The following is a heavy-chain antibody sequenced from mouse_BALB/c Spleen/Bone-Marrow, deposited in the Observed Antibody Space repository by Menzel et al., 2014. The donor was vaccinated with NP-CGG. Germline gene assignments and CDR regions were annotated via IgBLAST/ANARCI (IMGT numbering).Heavy chain of an antibody. V-gene: IGHV1S127*01. CDR3: TRDAMDY. J-gene: IGHJ4*01. CDR2: IDPSDSYT. Sequence: QVQLQQSGAELVKPGASVKMSCKASGYTFTSYWMHWVRQRPGQGLEWIGVIDPSDSYTSYIQKFKGKATLTVDTSSSTAYKQLSSLTSEDSAVYYCTRDAMDYWGQGTSVTVSS. CDR1: GYTFTSYW.